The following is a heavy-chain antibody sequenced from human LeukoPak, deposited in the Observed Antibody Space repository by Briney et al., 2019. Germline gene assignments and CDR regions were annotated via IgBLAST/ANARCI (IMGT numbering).Heavy chain of an antibody. CDR1: GDSVSSNSAA. V-gene: IGHV6-1*01. Sequence: SQTLSRTCAISGDSVSSNSAAWNWIRQSPSRGLEWLGRTYYRSKWYNDYAGSVKSRITINPDTSRNQFSLQLNSVTPEDTAVYYCARELLTVGRFGYWGQGTLVTVSS. D-gene: IGHD1-26*01. J-gene: IGHJ4*02. CDR2: TYYRSKWYN. CDR3: ARELLTVGRFGY.